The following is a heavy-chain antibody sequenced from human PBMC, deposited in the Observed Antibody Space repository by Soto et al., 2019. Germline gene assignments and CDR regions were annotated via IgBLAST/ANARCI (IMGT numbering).Heavy chain of an antibody. D-gene: IGHD4-17*01. CDR1: GFTFSSYG. J-gene: IGHJ4*02. Sequence: GGSLRLSCAASGFTFSSYGMHWVRQAPGKGLEWVAVISYDGSNKYYADSVKGRFTISRDNSKNTLYLQMNSLRTEDTAVYYCAIDFYGSWGQGTLVTVSS. V-gene: IGHV3-30*03. CDR2: ISYDGSNK. CDR3: AIDFYGS.